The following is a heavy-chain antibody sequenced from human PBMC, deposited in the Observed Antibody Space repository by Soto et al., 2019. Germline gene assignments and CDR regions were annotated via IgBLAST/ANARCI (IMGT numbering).Heavy chain of an antibody. CDR3: ARDRETTVTTLGYYYYYGMDV. CDR1: GYTFTSYG. J-gene: IGHJ6*02. CDR2: ISAYNGNT. Sequence: ASVKVSCKASGYTFTSYGISWVRQAPGQGLEWMGWISAYNGNTNYAQKLQGRVTMTTDTSTSTAYMELRSLRSDDTAVYYCARDRETTVTTLGYYYYYGMDVWGQGTTVTV. D-gene: IGHD4-17*01. V-gene: IGHV1-18*04.